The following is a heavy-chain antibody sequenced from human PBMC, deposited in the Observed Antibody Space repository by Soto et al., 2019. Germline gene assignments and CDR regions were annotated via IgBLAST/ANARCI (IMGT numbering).Heavy chain of an antibody. Sequence: DVQLVESGGALVQPGRSLRLSCAASGFTFDDYAMHWVRQAPGKGLEWVSGITWNSGSVYYADSVKGRFTISRDNAKNSLFLQTTSLRTEDTALYYCAKDASMLRAHFVFWGQGTLVTVSS. D-gene: IGHD3-10*01. CDR2: ITWNSGSV. CDR1: GFTFDDYA. V-gene: IGHV3-9*01. J-gene: IGHJ4*02. CDR3: AKDASMLRAHFVF.